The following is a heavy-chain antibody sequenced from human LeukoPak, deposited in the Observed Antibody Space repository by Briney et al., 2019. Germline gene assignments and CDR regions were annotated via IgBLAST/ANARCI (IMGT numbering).Heavy chain of an antibody. CDR1: GFTFSSYS. D-gene: IGHD2-2*01. CDR3: AKIVWGSSTSCYSDY. Sequence: GGSLRLSCAASGFTFSSYSMNWVRQAPGKGLEWVSSISSSSSYIYYADSVKGRFTISRDNAKNSLYLQMNSLRAEDTAVYYCAKIVWGSSTSCYSDYWGQGTLVTVSS. J-gene: IGHJ4*02. V-gene: IGHV3-21*01. CDR2: ISSSSSYI.